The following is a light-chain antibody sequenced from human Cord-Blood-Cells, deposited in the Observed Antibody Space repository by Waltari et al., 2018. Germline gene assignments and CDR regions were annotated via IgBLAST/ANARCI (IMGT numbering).Light chain of an antibody. CDR3: QQYGSSP. Sequence: EIVLTQSPGTLSLSPGERATLSCRASQSVSSSYLAGYQQKPGQAPRLLIYGASSRATGIPDRFSGSGSGTDFTLTISGLEPEDFAVYYCQQYGSSPFGQGTKVEIK. J-gene: IGKJ1*01. V-gene: IGKV3-20*01. CDR2: GAS. CDR1: QSVSSSY.